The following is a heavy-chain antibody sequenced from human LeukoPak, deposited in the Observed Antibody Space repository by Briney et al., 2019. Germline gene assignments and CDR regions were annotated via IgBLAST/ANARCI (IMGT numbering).Heavy chain of an antibody. J-gene: IGHJ4*02. CDR2: ISYDGSNK. CDR1: GFTFSSCA. CDR3: VSRPRCDKSRCLYYFDY. Sequence: PGGSLRLSCAASGFTFSSCAMHWVRQAPGKGLEWVAVISYDGSNKYYADSVKGRFTVSRDNSKSTLYLQMSGLRAEDAAVYFCVSRPRCDKSRCLYYFDYWGQGTLVTVFS. D-gene: IGHD5/OR15-5a*01. V-gene: IGHV3-30-3*01.